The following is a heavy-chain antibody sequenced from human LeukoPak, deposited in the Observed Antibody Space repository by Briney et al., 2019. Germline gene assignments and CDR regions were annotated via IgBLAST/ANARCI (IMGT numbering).Heavy chain of an antibody. J-gene: IGHJ3*02. CDR1: GYSFTSYW. V-gene: IGHV5-51*01. Sequence: GESLKISCKGSGYSFTSYWIGWVRQMPGKGLEWMGIIYPGDSDTRYSPSFQGQVTISADKSISTAYLQWSSLKASDTAVYYCATSLAYCGGDCYSDGRDAFDIWGQGTMVTVSS. D-gene: IGHD2-21*02. CDR3: ATSLAYCGGDCYSDGRDAFDI. CDR2: IYPGDSDT.